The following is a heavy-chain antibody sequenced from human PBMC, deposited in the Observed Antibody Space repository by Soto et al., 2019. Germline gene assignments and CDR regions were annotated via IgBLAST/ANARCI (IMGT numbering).Heavy chain of an antibody. CDR3: ARLVGVAISP. D-gene: IGHD2-21*01. CDR2: INPGQNP. J-gene: IGHJ4*02. V-gene: IGHV4-30-2*01. Sequence: SETVSLTSAVSGGSLSSGHYPWTWVRQPPGKGLWWIGNINPGQNPYYGPSLNSRVTIALDTSKSLVSLRLNSVTAGDTAVYYCARLVGVAISPWGQGTLVTVSS. CDR1: GGSLSSGHYP.